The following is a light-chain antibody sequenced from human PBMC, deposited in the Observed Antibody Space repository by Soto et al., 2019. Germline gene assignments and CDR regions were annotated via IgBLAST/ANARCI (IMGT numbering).Light chain of an antibody. CDR2: AAS. J-gene: IGKJ4*01. Sequence: DIQMTQSPSSLSASVGDRVTITCRASQSISSYLNWYQQKPGKAPKLLIYAASSLQSGVPSTFSGSGSGTDFTLTISSLQPEDFATYYCQQSYSTLPLTCGGGTKVDIK. CDR3: QQSYSTLPLT. CDR1: QSISSY. V-gene: IGKV1-39*01.